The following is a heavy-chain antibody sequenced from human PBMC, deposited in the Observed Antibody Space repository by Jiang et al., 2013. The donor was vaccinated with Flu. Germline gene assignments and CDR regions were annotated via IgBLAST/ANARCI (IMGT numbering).Heavy chain of an antibody. CDR2: ISYDGSNK. CDR1: GFTFSSYA. Sequence: QLLESGGGVVQPGRSLRLSCAASGFTFSSYAMHWVRQAPGKGLEWVAVISYDGSNKYYADSVKGRFTISRDNSKNTLYLQMNSLRAEDTAVYYCARDWVLGGVYCGGDCYSENWFDPWGQGTLVTVSS. J-gene: IGHJ5*02. CDR3: ARDWVLGGVYCGGDCYSENWFDP. D-gene: IGHD2-21*01. V-gene: IGHV3-30-3*01.